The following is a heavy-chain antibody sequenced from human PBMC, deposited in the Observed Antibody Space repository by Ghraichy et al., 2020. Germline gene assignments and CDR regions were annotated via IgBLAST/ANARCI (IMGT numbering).Heavy chain of an antibody. D-gene: IGHD3-3*01. CDR2: INHSGST. V-gene: IGHV4-34*01. CDR3: ARSIAPHITIFGVVVARREYCDY. J-gene: IGHJ4*02. Sequence: GSLRLSCAVYGGSFSGYYWSWIRQPQGKGLEWIGEINHSGSTNYNPSLKSRVTISVDTSKNQFSLKLSSVTAADTAVYYCARSIAPHITIFGVVVARREYCDYWGQGTLVTVSS. CDR1: GGSFSGYY.